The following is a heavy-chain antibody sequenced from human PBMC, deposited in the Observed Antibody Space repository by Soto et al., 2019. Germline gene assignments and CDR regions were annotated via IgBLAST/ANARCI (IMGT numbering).Heavy chain of an antibody. D-gene: IGHD6-19*01. J-gene: IGHJ4*02. Sequence: PGGSLRLSCEASGFMFGTSGMHWVRQAPGKGLEWVSGIWLDGSERYYSDSVKGRFTISRDNSNNTLYLQMNRLRVDDTAVYFCVRRNGLTVAGIRHFDYWGPGTLVTVSS. V-gene: IGHV3-33*01. CDR1: GFMFGTSG. CDR3: VRRNGLTVAGIRHFDY. CDR2: IWLDGSER.